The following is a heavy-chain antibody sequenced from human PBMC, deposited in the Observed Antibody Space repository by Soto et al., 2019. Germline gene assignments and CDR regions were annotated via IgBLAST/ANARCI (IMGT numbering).Heavy chain of an antibody. V-gene: IGHV3-23*01. CDR2: IGGSGDNT. CDR3: AKDWSTFGGPSNLDY. Sequence: PGGSLRLSCAASEFTFRSYAMNWVRQAPGKGLEWVSGIGGSGDNTYYADPVKGRFTISRDNFKSTVFLQMNSLRAEDTAVYYCAKDWSTFGGPSNLDYWGQGILVTVSS. D-gene: IGHD3-16*01. CDR1: EFTFRSYA. J-gene: IGHJ4*02.